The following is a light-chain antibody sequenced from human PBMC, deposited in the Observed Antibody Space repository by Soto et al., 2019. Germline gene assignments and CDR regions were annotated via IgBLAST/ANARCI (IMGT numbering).Light chain of an antibody. Sequence: EIVLTQSPATLSLSPGGRATLSCRASQSVSSYLAWYQQKPGQAPRLLIYDASNRATGIPARFRGSGSGTDFTLTISTLEPEDFAVYYCQQRSNWPPITFGQGTRLEIK. CDR3: QQRSNWPPIT. CDR1: QSVSSY. J-gene: IGKJ5*01. CDR2: DAS. V-gene: IGKV3-11*01.